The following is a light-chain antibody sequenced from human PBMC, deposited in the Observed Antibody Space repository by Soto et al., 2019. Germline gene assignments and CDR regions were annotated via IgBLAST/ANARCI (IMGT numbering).Light chain of an antibody. V-gene: IGKV1-12*01. CDR1: QGISRF. Sequence: DIQMTQSPSSVSASVGDRVTITCRASQGISRFLGWYQQKPGKAPKLLIFAASSLQSGIPSRFSGSGSGTDFTLTISNLQPEDFATYYCQQAYIFLITFGQGTRLEIK. J-gene: IGKJ5*01. CDR3: QQAYIFLIT. CDR2: AAS.